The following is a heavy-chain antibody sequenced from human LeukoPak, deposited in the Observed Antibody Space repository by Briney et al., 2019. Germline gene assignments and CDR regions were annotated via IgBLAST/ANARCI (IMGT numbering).Heavy chain of an antibody. CDR2: IYYSGST. CDR1: GGSISSYY. J-gene: IGHJ4*02. CDR3: ARGGGTYYYDSSGYFYY. D-gene: IGHD3-22*01. V-gene: IGHV4-59*01. Sequence: SETLSLTCTVSGGSISSYYWSWIRQPPGKGLEWIVYIYYSGSTNYNPSLKSRVTISVDTSKNQFSLKLSSVTAADTAVYYCARGGGTYYYDSSGYFYYWGQGTLVTVSS.